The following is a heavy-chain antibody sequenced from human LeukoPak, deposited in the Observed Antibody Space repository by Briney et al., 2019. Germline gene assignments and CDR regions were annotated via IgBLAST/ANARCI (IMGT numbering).Heavy chain of an antibody. CDR3: ARHVKDTSGFYYPDFDF. CDR2: IYLGDSDT. D-gene: IGHD3-22*01. V-gene: IGHV5-51*01. J-gene: IGHJ4*02. Sequence: GESLKISCKGSGYSFTKYWIGWVRQMPGKGLEWLGIIYLGDSDTRYSPSFQGQVTISADKSVSTAYLQWSSLKASDTAMYYCARHVKDTSGFYYPDFDFWGQGTPVTVSS. CDR1: GYSFTKYW.